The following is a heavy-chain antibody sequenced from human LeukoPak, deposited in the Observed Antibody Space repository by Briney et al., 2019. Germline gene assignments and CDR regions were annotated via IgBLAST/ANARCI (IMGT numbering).Heavy chain of an antibody. V-gene: IGHV3-53*04. J-gene: IGHJ4*02. CDR1: GFTVSSND. CDR3: ARWAFYYFDY. D-gene: IGHD3-3*01. CDR2: IYSGRST. Sequence: GGSLRLSCAASGFTVSSNDMSWVRQGPGKGLEWVSVIYSGRSTYYADSVKGRFTISRHNSKNTLYLQMNSLRAEDTAVYYCARWAFYYFDYWGQGTLVTVSS.